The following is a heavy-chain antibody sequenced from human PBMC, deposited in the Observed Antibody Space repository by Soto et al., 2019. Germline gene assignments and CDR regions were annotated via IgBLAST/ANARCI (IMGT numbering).Heavy chain of an antibody. Sequence: VPLRLSCAVSGFTFISYSSNWILQAPGKGLEWVSYISSSSSTIYYADSVKGRFTISRDNAKNSLYLQMNSLRAEDTAVYYCARESHTKMRTYYYSYLDISGKGTTVTVSS. V-gene: IGHV3-48*01. J-gene: IGHJ6*03. CDR2: ISSSSSTI. CDR3: ARESHTKMRTYYYSYLDI. CDR1: GFTFISYS.